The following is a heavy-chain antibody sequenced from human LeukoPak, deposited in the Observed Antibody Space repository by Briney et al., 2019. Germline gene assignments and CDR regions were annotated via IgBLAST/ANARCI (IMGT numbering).Heavy chain of an antibody. D-gene: IGHD2-21*02. CDR1: GFTFSSYG. V-gene: IGHV3-30*03. J-gene: IGHJ1*01. CDR2: ISYDGSNK. Sequence: GRSLRLSCAASGFTFSSYGMHWVRQAPGKGLEWVAVISYDGSNKYYADSVKGRFTISRDNSKNTLYLQMNSLRAEDTAVYYCARGLAYCGGDCYSEYFQHWGQGTLVTVSS. CDR3: ARGLAYCGGDCYSEYFQH.